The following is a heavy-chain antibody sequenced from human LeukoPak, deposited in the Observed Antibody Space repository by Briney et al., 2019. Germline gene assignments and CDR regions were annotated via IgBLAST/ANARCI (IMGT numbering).Heavy chain of an antibody. J-gene: IGHJ6*03. V-gene: IGHV3-7*01. D-gene: IGHD2-2*02. CDR2: IKQDGSEK. CDR1: GFTFSSYW. Sequence: GGSLRLSCAASGFTFSSYWMSWVRQAPGRGLEWVANIKQDGSEKYYVDSVKGRFTISRDNAKNSLYLQMNSPRAEDTAVYYCARSITSRGYCSSTSCYKWGFYYYYYMDVWGKGTTVTVSS. CDR3: ARSITSRGYCSSTSCYKWGFYYYYYMDV.